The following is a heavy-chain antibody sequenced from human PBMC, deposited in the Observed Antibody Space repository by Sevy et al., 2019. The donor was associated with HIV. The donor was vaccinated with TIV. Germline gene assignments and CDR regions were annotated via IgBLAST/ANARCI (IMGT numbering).Heavy chain of an antibody. V-gene: IGHV1-2*02. J-gene: IGHJ4*02. Sequence: ASVKVSCKASGYTFTGYYMHWVRQAPGQGLEWMGWINPNSGGTNYAQKFQGRVTMTRDTSISTAYMELSRRGSDDTAVYYCARTPGAGSSWSGFDYWGQGTLVTVSS. D-gene: IGHD6-13*01. CDR3: ARTPGAGSSWSGFDY. CDR2: INPNSGGT. CDR1: GYTFTGYY.